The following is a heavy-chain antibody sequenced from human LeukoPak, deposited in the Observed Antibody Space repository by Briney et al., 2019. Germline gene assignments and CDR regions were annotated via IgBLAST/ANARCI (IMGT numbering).Heavy chain of an antibody. D-gene: IGHD2-2*01. J-gene: IGHJ5*02. Sequence: GGSLRLSCAASGFTFSSYAMSWDRQAPGKGLEWVSAISASGGSTYYADSVKGRFTISRDNSENTLYLHMNSLRAEDTAVYYCARQEVGAGYCSSTSCAEPHWFDPWGQGTLVTVSS. CDR1: GFTFSSYA. CDR3: ARQEVGAGYCSSTSCAEPHWFDP. CDR2: ISASGGST. V-gene: IGHV3-23*01.